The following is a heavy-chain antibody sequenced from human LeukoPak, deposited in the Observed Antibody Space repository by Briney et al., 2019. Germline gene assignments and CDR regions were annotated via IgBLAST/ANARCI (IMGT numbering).Heavy chain of an antibody. CDR1: GFTFSSYS. J-gene: IGHJ4*02. CDR2: ISSSSSTI. D-gene: IGHD2-2*01. CDR3: ARSDIVVVPAAPIRY. V-gene: IGHV3-48*04. Sequence: GGSLRLSCAASGFTFSSYSMNWVRQAPGKGLEWVSYISSSSSTIYYADSVKGRFTISRDNAKNSLYLQMNSLRAEDTAVYYCARSDIVVVPAAPIRYWGQGTLVTVSS.